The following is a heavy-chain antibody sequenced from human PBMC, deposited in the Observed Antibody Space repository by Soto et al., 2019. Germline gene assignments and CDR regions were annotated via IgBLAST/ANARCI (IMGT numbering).Heavy chain of an antibody. CDR3: ARAPYYDYVWGEHWFDH. D-gene: IGHD3-16*01. J-gene: IGHJ5*02. V-gene: IGHV4-59*01. CDR1: GSSIISSC. CDR2: IYYTGTT. Sequence: XETLSLTCSVAGSSIISSCWSWIRQPPGKGLEWIGYIYYTGTTNYNPSLKSRVTMSLDTSKNQFSLKLSSVTAADTAVYYCARAPYYDYVWGEHWFDHWGQGTLVTVSS.